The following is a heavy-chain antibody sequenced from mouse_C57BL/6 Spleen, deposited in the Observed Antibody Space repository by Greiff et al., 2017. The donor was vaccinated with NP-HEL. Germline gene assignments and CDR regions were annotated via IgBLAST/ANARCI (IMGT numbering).Heavy chain of an antibody. V-gene: IGHV1-7*01. Sequence: QVQLQQSGAELAKPGASVKLSCKASGYTFTSYWMHWVKQRPGQGLEWIGYINPSSGYTKYNQKFKDKATLTADKSSSTAYMQLSSLTYEDSAVYYCARHYYGSSLCFDYWGQGTTLTVSS. CDR3: ARHYYGSSLCFDY. J-gene: IGHJ2*01. D-gene: IGHD1-1*01. CDR2: INPSSGYT. CDR1: GYTFTSYW.